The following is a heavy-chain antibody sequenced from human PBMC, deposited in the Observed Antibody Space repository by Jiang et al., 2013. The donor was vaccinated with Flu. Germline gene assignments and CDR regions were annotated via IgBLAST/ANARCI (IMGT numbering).Heavy chain of an antibody. V-gene: IGHV6-1*01. Sequence: QTLSLTCAISGDSVSSNSAAWNWIRQSPSRGLEWLGRTYYRSKWYNDYAVSVKSRITINPDTSKNQFSLQLNSVTPEATAVYYCARNNDYGGALMFARWRAHAFDIWGQGTMVTISS. J-gene: IGHJ3*02. CDR3: ARNNDYGGALMFARWRAHAFDI. CDR1: GDSVSSNSAA. D-gene: IGHD4-23*01. CDR2: TYYRSKWYN.